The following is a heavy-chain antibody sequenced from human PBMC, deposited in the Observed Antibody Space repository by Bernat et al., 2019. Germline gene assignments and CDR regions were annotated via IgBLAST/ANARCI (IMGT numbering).Heavy chain of an antibody. D-gene: IGHD2-2*01. V-gene: IGHV4-39*01. Sequence: QMQLQESGPGLVKPSETLSLTCTVSGGSINSHDYYWGWIRQPPGKGLEWIGSVYPSGSTYYNPSLKSRVTVSVDTSKNQFSLKLGSVTAADTAVYHCARGMPRAPVCYAMDVWGQGTTITVSS. CDR3: ARGMPRAPVCYAMDV. CDR2: VYPSGST. J-gene: IGHJ6*01. CDR1: GGSINSHDYY.